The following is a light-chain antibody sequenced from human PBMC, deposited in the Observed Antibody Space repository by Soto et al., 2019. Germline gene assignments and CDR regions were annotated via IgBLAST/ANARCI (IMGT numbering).Light chain of an antibody. Sequence: QAASVSGSPGQSITISCTGTSSDVGGYNYVSWYQHHPGKAPKLMIYDVSNRPSGVSNRFSGSKSGNTASLTISGLQTEDEADYYCTSYTSISTLVFGTGTQLTVL. CDR3: TSYTSISTLV. J-gene: IGLJ1*01. V-gene: IGLV2-14*03. CDR1: SSDVGGYNY. CDR2: DVS.